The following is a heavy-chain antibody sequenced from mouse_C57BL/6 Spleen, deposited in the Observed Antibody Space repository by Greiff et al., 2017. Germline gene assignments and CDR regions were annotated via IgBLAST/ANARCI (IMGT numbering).Heavy chain of an antibody. V-gene: IGHV2-3*01. CDR2: IWGDGST. Sequence: VKVVESGPGLVAPSQSLSITCTVSGFSLTSYGVSWVRQPPGKGLEWLGVIWGDGSTNYHSALISRLSISKDNSKSQVFLKLNSLQTDDTATYYCAKPGVTTVDYAMDYWGQGTSVTVSS. CDR1: GFSLTSYG. CDR3: AKPGVTTVDYAMDY. D-gene: IGHD1-1*01. J-gene: IGHJ4*01.